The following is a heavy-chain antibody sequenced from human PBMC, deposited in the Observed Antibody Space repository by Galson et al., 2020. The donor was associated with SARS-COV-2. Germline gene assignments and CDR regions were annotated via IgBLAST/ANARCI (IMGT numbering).Heavy chain of an antibody. Sequence: ASVKVSCKASGYTFTSYGLSWVRQAHGQGLEWMGWISAYNGNTNYAQKLQGRVTMTTDTSTSTAYMELRSLRSDDTAVYYCARLFPRLYDSSGHGDWFDPWGQGTLVTVSS. D-gene: IGHD3-22*01. CDR3: ARLFPRLYDSSGHGDWFDP. J-gene: IGHJ5*02. CDR2: ISAYNGNT. CDR1: GYTFTSYG. V-gene: IGHV1-18*01.